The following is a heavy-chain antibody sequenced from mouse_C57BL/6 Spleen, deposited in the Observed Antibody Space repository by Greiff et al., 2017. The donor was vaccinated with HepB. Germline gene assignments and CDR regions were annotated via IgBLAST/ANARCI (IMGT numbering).Heavy chain of an antibody. V-gene: IGHV5-17*01. Sequence: EVKLVESGGGLVKPGGSLKLSCAASGFTFSDYGMHWVRQAPEKGLEWVAYISSGSSTIYYADTVKGRFTISRDNAKNTLFLQMTSLRSEDTAMYYCARQRAYYSNYSAMDYWGQGTSVTVSS. CDR3: ARQRAYYSNYSAMDY. CDR1: GFTFSDYG. J-gene: IGHJ4*01. CDR2: ISSGSSTI. D-gene: IGHD2-5*01.